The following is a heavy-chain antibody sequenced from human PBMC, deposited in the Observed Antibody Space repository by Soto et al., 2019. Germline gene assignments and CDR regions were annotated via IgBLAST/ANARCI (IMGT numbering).Heavy chain of an antibody. D-gene: IGHD6-19*01. CDR1: GGSISSSSYY. Sequence: SETLSLTCTVSGGSISSSSYYWGWIRQPPGKGLEWIGSIYYSGSTYYNPSLKSRVTLSVDTSKNQFSLKLSAVTAADTAVYYCSSGYSSGWALSRSLSNLWYYYYYGMDVWGQGTTVTVSS. CDR2: IYYSGST. CDR3: SSGYSSGWALSRSLSNLWYYYYYGMDV. V-gene: IGHV4-39*01. J-gene: IGHJ6*02.